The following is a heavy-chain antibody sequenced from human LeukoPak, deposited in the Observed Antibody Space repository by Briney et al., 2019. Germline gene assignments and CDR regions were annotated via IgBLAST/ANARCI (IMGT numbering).Heavy chain of an antibody. V-gene: IGHV1-2*02. D-gene: IGHD3-10*01. J-gene: IGHJ4*02. CDR1: GYTFTGYY. CDR2: INPNSGGT. Sequence: GASVKVSCKASGYTFTGYYMHWVRQAPGQGLEWMGWINPNSGGTNYAQKFQGRVTMTRDTSISTAYMELSRLRSDDTAVYHCARAGYYNSGSAFDYWGQGTLVTVSS. CDR3: ARAGYYNSGSAFDY.